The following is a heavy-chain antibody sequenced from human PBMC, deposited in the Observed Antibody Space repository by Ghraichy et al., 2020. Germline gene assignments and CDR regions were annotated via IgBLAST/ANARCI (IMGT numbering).Heavy chain of an antibody. CDR1: GGTFSSYA. CDR3: AGDLYYYDSSGYPGADAFDI. D-gene: IGHD3-22*01. V-gene: IGHV1-69*05. CDR2: IIPIFGTA. J-gene: IGHJ3*02. Sequence: SVKVSCKASGGTFSSYAISWVRQAPGQGLEWMGGIIPIFGTANYAQKFQGRVTITTDESTSTAYMELSSLRSEDTAVYYCAGDLYYYDSSGYPGADAFDIWGQGTMVTVSS.